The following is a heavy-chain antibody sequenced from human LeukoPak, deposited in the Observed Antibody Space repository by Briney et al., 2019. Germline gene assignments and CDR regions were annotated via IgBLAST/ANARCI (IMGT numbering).Heavy chain of an antibody. CDR1: GFTFSSYG. J-gene: IGHJ3*02. Sequence: GGSLRLSCAASGFTFSSYGMHWVRQAPGKGLEWVAFIRYDGSNKYYADSVKGRFTISRDNSKNTLYLQMNSLRAEDTAVYYCARFYGGSHAFDIWGQGTMVTVSS. CDR3: ARFYGGSHAFDI. CDR2: IRYDGSNK. V-gene: IGHV3-30*02. D-gene: IGHD4-23*01.